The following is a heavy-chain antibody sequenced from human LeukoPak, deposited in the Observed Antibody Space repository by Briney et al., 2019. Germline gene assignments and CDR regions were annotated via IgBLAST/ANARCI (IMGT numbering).Heavy chain of an antibody. CDR3: ARDLRTSLDY. D-gene: IGHD5/OR15-5a*01. CDR2: ISGGGETT. J-gene: IGHJ4*02. Sequence: PGGSLRLSCAASGFTFNNYAMNWVRQAPGKGLEWVSSISGGGETTYYADSAKGRFTISRDNSKNTLYLQMNSLRAEDTAVYYCARDLRTSLDYWGQGTLVTVSS. CDR1: GFTFNNYA. V-gene: IGHV3-23*01.